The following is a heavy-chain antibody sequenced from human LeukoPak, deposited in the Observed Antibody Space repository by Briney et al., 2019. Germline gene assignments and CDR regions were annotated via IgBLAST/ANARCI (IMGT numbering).Heavy chain of an antibody. CDR1: GVTSNY. Sequence: GGSLRLSCAASGVTSNYMTWVRQDPGKGLEWVSVIYNGGTTYYADSVKGRFTISRDNSKSTLFVYLQMNSLRTDDTALYYCAGGGEAARSLAYWGQGALVTVSS. CDR3: AGGGEAARSLAY. V-gene: IGHV3-66*02. J-gene: IGHJ4*02. D-gene: IGHD6-6*01. CDR2: IYNGGTT.